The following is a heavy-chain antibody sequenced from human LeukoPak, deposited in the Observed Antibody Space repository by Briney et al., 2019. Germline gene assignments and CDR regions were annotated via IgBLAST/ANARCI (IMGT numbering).Heavy chain of an antibody. D-gene: IGHD6-13*01. Sequence: GGSLRLSCAASGFTFSNAWMSRVRQAPGKGLEWVGRIKSKTDGGTTDYAAPVKGRFTISRDDSKNTLYLQMNSLKTEDTAVYYCTTAPGYSSSWIDWGQGTLVTVSS. CDR2: IKSKTDGGTT. V-gene: IGHV3-15*01. J-gene: IGHJ4*02. CDR3: TTAPGYSSSWID. CDR1: GFTFSNAW.